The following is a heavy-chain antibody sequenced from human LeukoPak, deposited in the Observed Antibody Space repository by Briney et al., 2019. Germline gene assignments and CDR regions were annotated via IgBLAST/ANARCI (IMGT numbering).Heavy chain of an antibody. J-gene: IGHJ4*02. CDR1: GFTFSSYA. CDR2: ISYDGSNK. V-gene: IGHV3-30-3*01. CDR3: ARGLTQSGYSYGCFDY. D-gene: IGHD5-18*01. Sequence: GGSLRLSCAASGFTFSSYAMHWVRQAPGKGLEGVAVISYDGSNKYYADSVKGRFTISRDNSKNTLYLQMNSLRAEDTAVYYCARGLTQSGYSYGCFDYWGQGTLVTVSS.